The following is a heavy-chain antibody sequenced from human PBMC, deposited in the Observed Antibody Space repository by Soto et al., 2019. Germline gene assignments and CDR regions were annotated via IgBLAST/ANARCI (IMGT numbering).Heavy chain of an antibody. D-gene: IGHD2-15*01. J-gene: IGHJ4*02. CDR2: ISPGIDIR. CDR3: AGVMCFGGSCSVDV. CDR1: GGTFSPYT. V-gene: IGHV1-69*12. Sequence: QVQLVQSGAEVKKPGSSVKVSCKASGGTFSPYTLYWVRQAPGQGLEWMGGISPGIDIRDNAQKFQGRVTTTADESTSTVYMQLSALISKDTALYYGAGVMCFGGSCSVDVWCQGNLVTVSS.